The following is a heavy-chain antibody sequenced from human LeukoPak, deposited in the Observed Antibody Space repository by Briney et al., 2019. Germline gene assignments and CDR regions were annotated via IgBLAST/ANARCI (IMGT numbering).Heavy chain of an antibody. Sequence: GGSLRLSCAVSGFNFSSYAMSSVRQAPGKVLGCVSAVSYDGGSTYYADSVKGRFTISRDNSKNTLHLQMNSLRAEDTAVYYCATPPSSGWALFDYWGQGTLVTVSS. CDR3: ATPPSSGWALFDY. V-gene: IGHV3-23*01. J-gene: IGHJ4*02. D-gene: IGHD6-19*01. CDR1: GFNFSSYA. CDR2: VSYDGGST.